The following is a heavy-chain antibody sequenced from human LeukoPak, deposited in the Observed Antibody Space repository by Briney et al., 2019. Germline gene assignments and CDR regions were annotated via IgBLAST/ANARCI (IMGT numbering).Heavy chain of an antibody. Sequence: PGGSLRLSCAASGFTFSSYSMNWVRQAPGKGLEWVSSISSSSSYIYYADSVKGRFTISRDNAKNSLYLQMNSLRAEDTAVYYCASHCGGDCQRGPGMDVWGQGTTVTVSS. CDR3: ASHCGGDCQRGPGMDV. CDR1: GFTFSSYS. J-gene: IGHJ6*02. V-gene: IGHV3-21*01. CDR2: ISSSSSYI. D-gene: IGHD2-21*02.